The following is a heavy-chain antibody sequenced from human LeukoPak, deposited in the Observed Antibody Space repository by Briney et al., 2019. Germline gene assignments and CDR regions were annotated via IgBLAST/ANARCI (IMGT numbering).Heavy chain of an antibody. J-gene: IGHJ6*03. CDR3: AREEQQLVGVMDV. D-gene: IGHD6-13*01. V-gene: IGHV1-69*13. Sequence: ASVKVSCKASGYTFTGYYMHWVRQAPGQGLEWMGGIIPIFGTANYAQKFQGRVTITADESTSTAYMELSSLRSEDTAVYYCAREEQQLVGVMDVWGKGTTVTVSS. CDR1: GYTFTGYY. CDR2: IIPIFGTA.